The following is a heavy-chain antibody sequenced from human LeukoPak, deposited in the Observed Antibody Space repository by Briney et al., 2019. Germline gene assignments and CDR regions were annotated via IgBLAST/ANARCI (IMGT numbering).Heavy chain of an antibody. D-gene: IGHD2-2*01. V-gene: IGHV4-34*01. J-gene: IGHJ6*03. CDR2: INHSGST. CDR3: ARGKVTHQLPISYYYYYYMDV. Sequence: PSETLSLTCAVYGGSFSGYYWSWIRQPPGKGLEWIGEINHSGSTNYNPSLKSRVTISVDTSKNQFSLKLSSVTAADTAVYYCARGKVTHQLPISYYYYYYMDVWGKGTTVTVSS. CDR1: GGSFSGYY.